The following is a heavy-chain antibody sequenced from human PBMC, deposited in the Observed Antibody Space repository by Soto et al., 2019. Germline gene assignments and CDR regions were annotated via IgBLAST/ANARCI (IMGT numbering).Heavy chain of an antibody. CDR1: GGSIRSDGYY. D-gene: IGHD6-19*01. Sequence: PSETLSLTCTVSGGSIRSDGYYWSWVRQPPGKGLEWIGYIYYSGSTNYNPSLKSRVTISVDTSKNQFSLKLTSVTAADTAVYYCARRYSSGFDYWGQGTLVTVSS. CDR2: IYYSGST. V-gene: IGHV4-61*08. CDR3: ARRYSSGFDY. J-gene: IGHJ4*02.